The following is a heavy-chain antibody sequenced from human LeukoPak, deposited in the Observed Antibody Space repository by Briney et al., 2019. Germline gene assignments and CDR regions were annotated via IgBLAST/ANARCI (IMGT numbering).Heavy chain of an antibody. Sequence: GRSLRLSCAASGFTFGDYAMSWFRQAPGKGLEWVGFIRSKAYGGTTEYAASVKGRFTISRDDSKSIAYLQMNSLKTEDTAVYYCTRVSSSSWYRTDYWGQGTLVTVSS. CDR2: IRSKAYGGTT. CDR1: GFTFGDYA. V-gene: IGHV3-49*03. J-gene: IGHJ4*02. D-gene: IGHD6-13*01. CDR3: TRVSSSSWYRTDY.